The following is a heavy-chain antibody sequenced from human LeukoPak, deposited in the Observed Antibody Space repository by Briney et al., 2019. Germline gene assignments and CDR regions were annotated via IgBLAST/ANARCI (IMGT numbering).Heavy chain of an antibody. CDR2: ISNSGST. V-gene: IGHV4-59*08. CDR1: GGSISTHY. J-gene: IGHJ4*02. Sequence: PSETLSLTCTVSGGSISTHYWSWIRQPPGKGLQWIGHISNSGSTNYNPSVKSRATISIDTSMNQFSLKLTSVTSADTAVYYCVRYLYTNSGGGIDYWGQGTLVTVSS. D-gene: IGHD6-6*01. CDR3: VRYLYTNSGGGIDY.